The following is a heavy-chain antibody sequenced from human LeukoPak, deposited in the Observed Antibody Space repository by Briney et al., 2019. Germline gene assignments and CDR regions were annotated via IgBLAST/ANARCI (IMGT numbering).Heavy chain of an antibody. CDR2: IYYSGST. J-gene: IGHJ5*02. V-gene: IGHV4-30-4*01. Sequence: PSETLSLTCTVSGGSISSGDYYWSWIRQPPGKGLEWIGYIYYSGSTYYNPSLKSRVTISVDTSKNQFSLKLSSVTAADTAVYYCARPEGPVGPNLSWGQGTLVTVSS. CDR1: GGSISSGDYY. CDR3: ARPEGPVGPNLS.